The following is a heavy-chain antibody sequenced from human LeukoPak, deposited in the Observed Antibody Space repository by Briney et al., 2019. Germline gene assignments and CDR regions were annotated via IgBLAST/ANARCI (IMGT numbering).Heavy chain of an antibody. CDR1: GFTFSNYW. D-gene: IGHD3-10*01. V-gene: IGHV3-7*04. J-gene: IGHJ4*02. CDR2: IKQDGREK. Sequence: PGGCLRLSCAASGFTFSNYWMSWVRQAPGRGLEWVATIKQDGREKYYVDSGKGRFTISRDNAKNSLYLQMNSLRVEDTAVYYCARYYASGNFDYWGQGTLVTVSS. CDR3: ARYYASGNFDY.